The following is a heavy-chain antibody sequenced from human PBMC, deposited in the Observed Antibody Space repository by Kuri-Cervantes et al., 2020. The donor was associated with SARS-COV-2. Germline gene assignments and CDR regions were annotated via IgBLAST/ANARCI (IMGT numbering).Heavy chain of an antibody. CDR2: IDSGGNT. V-gene: IGHV3-53*01. J-gene: IGHJ4*02. CDR3: ARYGGNPVDY. CDR1: EFSISDNY. D-gene: IGHD4-23*01. Sequence: GESLKISCAASEFSISDNYMSWVRQAPGKGLEWVSTIDSGGNTNYADSVKGRFTVSRDNSKNTLYLQMNSLRAEDTAVYYCARYGGNPVDYWGQGTLVTVSS.